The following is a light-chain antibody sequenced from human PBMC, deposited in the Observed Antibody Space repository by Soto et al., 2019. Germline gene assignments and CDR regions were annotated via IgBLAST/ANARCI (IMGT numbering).Light chain of an antibody. V-gene: IGLV2-18*02. CDR3: SSYTSSCTFEGV. Sequence: QSALTQPPSVSGSPGQSVTISCTGTSSDVGSYNRVSWYQQPPGTAPKLMIYEVSNRPSGVPDRFSGSKSGNTASLTISGHQADDEADYYCSSYTSSCTFEGVFGGGTKLTVL. CDR2: EVS. J-gene: IGLJ2*01. CDR1: SSDVGSYNR.